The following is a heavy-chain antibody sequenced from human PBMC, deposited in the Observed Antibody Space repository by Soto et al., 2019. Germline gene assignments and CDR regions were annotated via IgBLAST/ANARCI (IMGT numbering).Heavy chain of an antibody. Sequence: SETLSLTCTVSSGSVSSHSYYWSWIRQPPGKGLEWIGYIYYSGSTYYNPSLKSQVTISVDTSKNQFSLKLRSVTAADTAVYYCARTYCSSASCYGLYYFGMDVWGPAITVTV. CDR3: ARTYCSSASCYGLYYFGMDV. J-gene: IGHJ6*02. V-gene: IGHV4-61*01. CDR1: SGSVSSHSYY. CDR2: IYYSGST. D-gene: IGHD2-2*01.